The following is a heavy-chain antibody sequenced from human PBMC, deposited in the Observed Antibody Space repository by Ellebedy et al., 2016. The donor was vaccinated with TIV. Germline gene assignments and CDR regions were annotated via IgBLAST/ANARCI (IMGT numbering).Heavy chain of an antibody. CDR1: GGSISSSSYY. J-gene: IGHJ5*02. D-gene: IGHD6-19*01. V-gene: IGHV4-39*01. CDR2: IYYSGST. CDR3: ARGGIAVAGMVGFDP. Sequence: SETLSLTCTVSGGSISSSSYYWGWIRQPPGKGLEWIGSIYYSGSTSYNPSLKSRVTISVDTSKNQFSLKLSSVTAADTAVYYCARGGIAVAGMVGFDPWGQGTLVTVSS.